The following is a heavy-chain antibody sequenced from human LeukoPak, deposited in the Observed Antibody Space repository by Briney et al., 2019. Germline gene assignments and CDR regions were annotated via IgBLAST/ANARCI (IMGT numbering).Heavy chain of an antibody. J-gene: IGHJ5*02. CDR2: IIPIFGTA. D-gene: IGHD3-22*01. CDR1: GGTFSSYA. CDR3: ASKSSGYYSPRENWFDP. V-gene: IGHV1-69*13. Sequence: ASVKVSCKASGGTFSSYAISWVRQAPGQGLEWMGGIIPIFGTANYAQKFQGRVTITADESTSTAYMELSSLRSEDTAVYYCASKSSGYYSPRENWFDPWGQGTLVTVSS.